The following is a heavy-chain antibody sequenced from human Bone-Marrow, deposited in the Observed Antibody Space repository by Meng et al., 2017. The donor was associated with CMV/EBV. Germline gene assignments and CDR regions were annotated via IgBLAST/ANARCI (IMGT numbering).Heavy chain of an antibody. Sequence: ASVKVSCKASGYTFTSYYMHWVRQAPGQGLEWMGIINPSGVSTSYAQKFQGRATMTRDTSTSIVYMELSSLRSEDTAVYYCARGGLWFGELLGVGNWFDPWGQGTLVTVSS. V-gene: IGHV1-46*01. CDR3: ARGGLWFGELLGVGNWFDP. J-gene: IGHJ5*02. CDR2: INPSGVST. D-gene: IGHD3-10*01. CDR1: GYTFTSYY.